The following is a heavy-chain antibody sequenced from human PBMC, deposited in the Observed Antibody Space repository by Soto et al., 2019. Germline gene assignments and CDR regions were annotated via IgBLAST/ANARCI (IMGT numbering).Heavy chain of an antibody. D-gene: IGHD3-3*01. J-gene: IGHJ6*02. CDR2: ISSSSSYI. CDR3: ARVGYDFWSGYYRLYGMDV. V-gene: IGHV3-21*01. Sequence: GSLSLCCGASEVNFSCYIMNWVRPTPGKWLDWVSSISSSSSYIYYADSVKGRFTISRDNAKNSLYLQMNSLRAEDTAVYYCARVGYDFWSGYYRLYGMDVWGQGTTVPGSS. CDR1: EVNFSCYI.